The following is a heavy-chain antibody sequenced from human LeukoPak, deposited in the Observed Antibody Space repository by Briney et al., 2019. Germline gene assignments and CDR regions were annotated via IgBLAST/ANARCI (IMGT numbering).Heavy chain of an antibody. V-gene: IGHV4-39*01. CDR1: GGSISSSSYY. CDR3: DKGPHYMDV. J-gene: IGHJ6*03. CDR2: IHYSGST. D-gene: IGHD1-14*01. Sequence: SETLSLTCTVSGGSISSSSYYWAWIRQPPGKGLEWIGSIHYSGSTYYNPSLQSRVTISIDTSKNQFSLKLSSVTAADTAVYYPDKGPHYMDVWGKGTTVTVSS.